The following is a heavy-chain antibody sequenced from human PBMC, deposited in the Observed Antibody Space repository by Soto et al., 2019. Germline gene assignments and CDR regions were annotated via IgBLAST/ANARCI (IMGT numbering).Heavy chain of an antibody. J-gene: IGHJ4*02. CDR3: ARDGSGSYYNVYFDY. Sequence: SVKVCCKASGGTFSSYAISWVRQAPGQGLEWMGGIIPIFGTANYAQKFQGRVTITADESTSTAYMELSSLRSEDTAVYYCARDGSGSYYNVYFDYWGQGALVTVSS. CDR1: GGTFSSYA. D-gene: IGHD3-10*01. CDR2: IIPIFGTA. V-gene: IGHV1-69*13.